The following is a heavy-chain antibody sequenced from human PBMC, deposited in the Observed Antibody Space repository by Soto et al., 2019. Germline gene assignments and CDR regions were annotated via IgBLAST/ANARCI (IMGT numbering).Heavy chain of an antibody. CDR3: ASQTWDYFYYYFAD. CDR2: IDSSSNSI. CDR1: GFTFGSYS. V-gene: IGHV3-48*02. D-gene: IGHD3-9*01. Sequence: GGSLRLSCTASGFTFGSYSMNWFRQAPGKGLEWISYIDSSSNSIYYADSIRGRFTVSRDNAKNSLYLQMSSLRDDDTAVYYWASQTWDYFYYYFADWGQGPRVTVSS. J-gene: IGHJ4*02.